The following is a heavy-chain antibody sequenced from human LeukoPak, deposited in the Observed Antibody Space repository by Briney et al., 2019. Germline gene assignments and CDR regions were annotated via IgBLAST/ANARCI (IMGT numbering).Heavy chain of an antibody. D-gene: IGHD3-3*01. Sequence: SETLSLTCTASGDSISSYYWSWIRQPPGKGLEWIEYINYSGSTNYNPSLKSRVTISVDTSKNQFSLKLSSVTAADTAVYYCARVLLSNYDFWSGYSNWFDAWGQGTLVTVSS. V-gene: IGHV4-59*01. CDR2: INYSGST. CDR1: GDSISSYY. J-gene: IGHJ5*02. CDR3: ARVLLSNYDFWSGYSNWFDA.